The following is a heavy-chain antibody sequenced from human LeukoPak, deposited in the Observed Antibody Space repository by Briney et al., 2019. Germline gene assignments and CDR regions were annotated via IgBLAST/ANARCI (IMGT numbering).Heavy chain of an antibody. J-gene: IGHJ4*02. Sequence: GGSLRLSCAASGFTFSSYAMSWVRQAPGKGLEWFSAISGSGGSTYYADSVKGRFTISRDNSKNTLYLQMNSLRAEDTAVYYCAKDLSYVLVAYCGGDCYNFDYWGQGTLVTVSS. D-gene: IGHD2-21*01. V-gene: IGHV3-23*01. CDR1: GFTFSSYA. CDR3: AKDLSYVLVAYCGGDCYNFDY. CDR2: ISGSGGST.